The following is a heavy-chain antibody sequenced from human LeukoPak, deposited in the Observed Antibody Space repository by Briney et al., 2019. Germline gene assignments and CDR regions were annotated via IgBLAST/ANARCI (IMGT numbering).Heavy chain of an antibody. CDR1: GFTLSSYG. D-gene: IGHD3-10*01. Sequence: PGGSLRLSCAASGFTLSSYGMHWVRQAPGKGLEWVAFIRYDGSNKYYADSVKGRFTISRDNSKNTLYLQMNSLRAEDTAVYYCAKDEITWFGELFGSNYYYYYMDVWGKGTTVTISS. CDR2: IRYDGSNK. V-gene: IGHV3-30*02. J-gene: IGHJ6*03. CDR3: AKDEITWFGELFGSNYYYYYMDV.